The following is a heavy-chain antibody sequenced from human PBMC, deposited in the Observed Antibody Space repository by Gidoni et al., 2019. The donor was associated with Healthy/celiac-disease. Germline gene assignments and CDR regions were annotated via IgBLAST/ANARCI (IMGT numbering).Heavy chain of an antibody. CDR1: GFTFSNAW. D-gene: IGHD6-19*01. CDR3: TTDPRYSSGWSYFDY. J-gene: IGHJ4*02. Sequence: EVQLVESGGGLVKPGGSLRLSCAASGFTFSNAWMSWVRQAPGKGLEWVGRIKSKTDGGTTDYAAPVKGRFTISRDDSKNTLYLQMNSLKTEDTAVYYCTTDPRYSSGWSYFDYWGQGTLVTVSS. CDR2: IKSKTDGGTT. V-gene: IGHV3-15*01.